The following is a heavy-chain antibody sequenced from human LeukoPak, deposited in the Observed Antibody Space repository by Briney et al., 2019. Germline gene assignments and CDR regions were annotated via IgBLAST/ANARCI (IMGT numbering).Heavy chain of an antibody. CDR1: GYSFTSYW. CDR3: ERLRNWFDP. V-gene: IGHV5-51*01. J-gene: IGHJ5*02. Sequence: GASLKISRQGSGYSFTSYWIGRVRQLPGKGLEWMGIIYPGDSDTRYSPSFQGQVTISADKSISTAYLQWSSLKASDNAMYYCERLRNWFDPWGRGTVVSVSS. CDR2: IYPGDSDT.